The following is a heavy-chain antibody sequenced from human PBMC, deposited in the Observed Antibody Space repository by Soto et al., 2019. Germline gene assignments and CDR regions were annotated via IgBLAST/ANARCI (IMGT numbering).Heavy chain of an antibody. J-gene: IGHJ4*02. CDR2: IYYSGTT. Sequence: QVQLQESGPGLVKPSQTLSLTCTVSGGSISSGGYYWNWLRQHPGKGLEWIGYIYYSGTTYYNPSLKSRVTISADTSKNQFSLKLSSVTAADTAVYYCARLTQGDGSGSSCASTTRTFDYWGQGTQVTVSS. CDR1: GGSISSGGYY. D-gene: IGHD2-15*01. CDR3: ARLTQGDGSGSSCASTTRTFDY. V-gene: IGHV4-31*03.